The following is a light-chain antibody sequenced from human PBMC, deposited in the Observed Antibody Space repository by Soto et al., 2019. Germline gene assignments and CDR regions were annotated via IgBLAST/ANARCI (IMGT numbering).Light chain of an antibody. V-gene: IGKV3-20*01. CDR2: GAS. CDR1: QSVSSSY. J-gene: IGKJ1*01. Sequence: EIVLTQSPGTLSLSQGEIATLSCRASQSVSSSYLAWYQQKPGQAPRLLIYGASSRATGIPDRFSGSGSGTDFTLTISRLEPEDFAVYYCQQYGSSPLWTFGQGTKVDI. CDR3: QQYGSSPLWT.